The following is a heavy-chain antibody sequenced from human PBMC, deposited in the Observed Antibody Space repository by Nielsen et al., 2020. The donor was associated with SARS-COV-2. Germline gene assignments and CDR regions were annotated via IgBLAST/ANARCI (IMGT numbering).Heavy chain of an antibody. CDR3: AREGAGSSVYYGLDV. D-gene: IGHD6-13*01. V-gene: IGHV3-74*01. J-gene: IGHJ6*02. CDR1: GFTFSSYW. Sequence: GESLKISCAASGFTFSSYWMHWVRQAPGKGLVWVSRINSDGSSTSYADSVKGRFTISRDNSKNTLYLQMNSLRAEDTAMYYCAREGAGSSVYYGLDVWGQGTTVTVSS. CDR2: INSDGSST.